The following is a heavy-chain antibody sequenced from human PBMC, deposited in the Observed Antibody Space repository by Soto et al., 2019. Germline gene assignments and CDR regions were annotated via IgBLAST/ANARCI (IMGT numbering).Heavy chain of an antibody. CDR3: ARALSSGWHLNWFDP. J-gene: IGHJ5*02. CDR2: IYYSGST. Sequence: SETLSLTCTVSGGSITSGCYNWSRNRPHQGKGLEWIGYIYYSGSTYYNPSLKSRVTISVDTSKNQFSLKLSSVTAADTAVYYCARALSSGWHLNWFDPWGQGTLVTVSS. CDR1: GGSITSGCYN. D-gene: IGHD6-19*01. V-gene: IGHV4-31*03.